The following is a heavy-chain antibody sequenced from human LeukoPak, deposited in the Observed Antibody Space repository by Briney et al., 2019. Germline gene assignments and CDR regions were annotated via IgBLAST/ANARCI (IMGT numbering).Heavy chain of an antibody. Sequence: ASVKVSCKALGYPFTAFSLHWVRQAPGQGPEWMAIINPGIFTTTYAQKLQDRITVTSDTSTATVYMELRSLRLEDTAVYFCARDWAHGSVDLWGQGTLVTVSS. J-gene: IGHJ4*02. V-gene: IGHV1-46*01. CDR3: ARDWAHGSVDL. D-gene: IGHD3-16*01. CDR1: GYPFTAFS. CDR2: INPGIFTT.